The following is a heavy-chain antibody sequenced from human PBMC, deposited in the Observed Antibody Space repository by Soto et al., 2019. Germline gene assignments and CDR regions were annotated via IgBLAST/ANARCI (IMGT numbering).Heavy chain of an antibody. J-gene: IGHJ3*01. CDR1: GFTFNYYW. CDR2: IHSDGSTT. Sequence: EVQLVESEGGLVQRGGSLRLSCAASGFTFNYYWMHWVRQAPGQGLVWVSHIHSDGSTTTYADSVKGRFTISRDNAKNTLYLQMNSLRAEAPAVYYCVRGYKGGFDLWGQGTTVTVSS. V-gene: IGHV3-74*01. CDR3: VRGYKGGFDL. D-gene: IGHD5-18*01.